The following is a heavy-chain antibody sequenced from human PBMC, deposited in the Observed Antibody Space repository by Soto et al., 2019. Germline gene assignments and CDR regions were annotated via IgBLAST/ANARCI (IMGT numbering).Heavy chain of an antibody. D-gene: IGHD3-22*01. Sequence: QLQESGPGLVKPSETLSLTCTVSGGSFTSTNYFWGWIRQPPGKGLEWIGYMYYNGNTFYSPSPKSRVTLSVDTSKRPFSLDLSYVTAADTAMYFCASLQIYDSRAAPTPIFHPWGLGAMVTVSS. V-gene: IGHV4-39*01. CDR1: GGSFTSTNYF. CDR3: ASLQIYDSRAAPTPIFHP. J-gene: IGHJ1*01. CDR2: MYYNGNT.